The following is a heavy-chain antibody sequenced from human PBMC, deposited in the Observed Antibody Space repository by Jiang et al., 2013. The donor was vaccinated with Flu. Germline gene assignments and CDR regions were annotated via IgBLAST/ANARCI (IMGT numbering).Heavy chain of an antibody. D-gene: IGHD5-12*01. J-gene: IGHJ4*02. CDR2: TWYRSRWST. Sequence: QTLSLTCAISGDSVSSKTAAWNWVRQSPSRGLEWLGRTWYRSRWSTGYAASVKSRIIINADTSKNQFSLQLNSLTPEDTAVYYCGRYDDPVATIDYWGQGTLVTASS. CDR3: GRYDDPVATIDY. CDR1: GDSVSSKTAA. V-gene: IGHV6-1*01.